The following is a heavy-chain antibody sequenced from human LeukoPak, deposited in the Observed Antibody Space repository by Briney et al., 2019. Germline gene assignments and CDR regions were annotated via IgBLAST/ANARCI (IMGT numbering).Heavy chain of an antibody. D-gene: IGHD6-19*01. CDR2: ISWNSGSI. V-gene: IGHV3-9*01. CDR1: GFIFNNYT. J-gene: IGHJ4*02. Sequence: GGSLRLSCAGSGFIFNNYTMHWVRQPPGKGLEWVSGISWNSGSIDYADSVKGRFTISRDNAKNSLYLQMNSLRVEDTAFYYCAKDNRRHYTSGPNPDSLHWGQGALVTVSS. CDR3: AKDNRRHYTSGPNPDSLH.